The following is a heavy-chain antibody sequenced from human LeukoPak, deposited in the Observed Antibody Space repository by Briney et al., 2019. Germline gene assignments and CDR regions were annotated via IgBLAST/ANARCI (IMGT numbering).Heavy chain of an antibody. J-gene: IGHJ3*02. CDR3: ARPKRGYSYAFDI. CDR1: GYSFTNYG. Sequence: GESLKISCKGSGYSFTNYGISWVRQMPGKGLEWMGRIDPSDSYSNYGPSFQGHVTISADRSISTAYLQWRSLKASDTAMYYCARPKRGYSYAFDIWGQGTMVTVSS. D-gene: IGHD5-18*01. CDR2: IDPSDSYS. V-gene: IGHV5-10-1*01.